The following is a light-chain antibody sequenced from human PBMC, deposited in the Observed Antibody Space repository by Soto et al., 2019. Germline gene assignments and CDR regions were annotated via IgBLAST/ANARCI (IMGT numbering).Light chain of an antibody. CDR2: EVS. CDR1: SSDIGTYKY. Sequence: QSALTQPASVSGSPGQSITIFCTGTSSDIGTYKYVSWFQHHPGKAPKLIIFEVSNRPSGISDRFSGSKSGNTASLTVSGLQTEDEADYYCSSYAGTAYVFGTGTKLTVL. V-gene: IGLV2-14*01. CDR3: SSYAGTAYV. J-gene: IGLJ1*01.